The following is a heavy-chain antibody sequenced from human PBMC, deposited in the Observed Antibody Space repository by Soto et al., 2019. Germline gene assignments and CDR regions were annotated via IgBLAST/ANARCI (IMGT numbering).Heavy chain of an antibody. V-gene: IGHV3-30-3*01. CDR1: GFTFSSYA. Sequence: QVQLVESEGGVVQPGRSLRLSCAASGFTFSSYAMHWVRQAPGKGLEWVAAISYDGSNKYYVDSVKGRFTISRDNSKNTLFLQMNSLRAEDTAVYYCVKDPFIAAAGPYYFDYWGQGTLVTVSS. CDR2: ISYDGSNK. CDR3: VKDPFIAAAGPYYFDY. J-gene: IGHJ4*02. D-gene: IGHD6-13*01.